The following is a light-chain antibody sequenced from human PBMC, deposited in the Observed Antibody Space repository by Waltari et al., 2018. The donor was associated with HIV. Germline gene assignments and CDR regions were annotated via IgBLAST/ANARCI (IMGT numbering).Light chain of an antibody. V-gene: IGKV1-16*01. CDR2: AAS. CDR1: EGISSY. CDR3: QQYKSNPRT. J-gene: IGKJ1*01. Sequence: DIPMTQSPPSLSASVGASITISCRASEGISSYLAWFQQKPGKAPKSLVYAASRLQDGVPSRFSGSGSGTDFTLTINGLQPEDFATYFCQQYKSNPRTFGQGTEV.